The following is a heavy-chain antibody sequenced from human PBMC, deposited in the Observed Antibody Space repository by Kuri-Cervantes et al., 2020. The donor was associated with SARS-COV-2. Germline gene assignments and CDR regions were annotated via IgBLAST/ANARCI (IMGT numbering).Heavy chain of an antibody. V-gene: IGHV3-30-3*02. J-gene: IGHJ4*02. CDR2: IPYDGSNK. CDR1: GFTFSSYA. D-gene: IGHD2-15*01. Sequence: GGSLRLSCAASGFTFSSYAMHWVRQAPGKGLEWVAVIPYDGSNKYYADSVKGRFTISRDNSKNTLYLQMNSLRAEDTAVYYCAKRPAVVRSFDYWGQGTLVTVSS. CDR3: AKRPAVVRSFDY.